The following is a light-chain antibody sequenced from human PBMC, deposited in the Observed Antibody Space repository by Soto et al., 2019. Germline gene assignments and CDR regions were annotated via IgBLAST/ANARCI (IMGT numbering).Light chain of an antibody. Sequence: DIQMTQSPPSLSASVGHSVTITCRSSQTINNYLNWYQQKPGQAPQLLIHTTSTLQSGAPSRFSGSGSGTDYTLTINSLQPEDFATYYCQQTNTSPLTFGQGTKVDIK. CDR1: QTINNY. V-gene: IGKV1-39*01. CDR3: QQTNTSPLT. J-gene: IGKJ1*01. CDR2: TTS.